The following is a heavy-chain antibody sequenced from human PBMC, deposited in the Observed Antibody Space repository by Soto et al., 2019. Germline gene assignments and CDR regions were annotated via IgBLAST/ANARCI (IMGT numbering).Heavy chain of an antibody. CDR1: GFTFSSYA. D-gene: IGHD2-2*01. Sequence: GGSLRLSCAASGFTFSSYAMSWVRQAPGKGLEWVSAISGSGGSTYYAESVKGRFTISRDNSKNTLYLQMNSLRAEDTAVYYCAKDLLDIVVVPGYYYYYMDVWGKGTTVTVSS. J-gene: IGHJ6*03. V-gene: IGHV3-23*01. CDR2: ISGSGGST. CDR3: AKDLLDIVVVPGYYYYYMDV.